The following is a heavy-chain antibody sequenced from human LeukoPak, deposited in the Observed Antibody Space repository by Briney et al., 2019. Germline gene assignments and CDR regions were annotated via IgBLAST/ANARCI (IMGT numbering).Heavy chain of an antibody. Sequence: GGSLRLSCAASGFTFSSYAMSWVRQAPGKGLEWVSAICGSGGSTYYADSVKGRFTISRDNSKNTLYLQMNSLRAEDTAVYYCAKGTLRIAVAGTVDYWGQGTLVTVSS. CDR1: GFTFSSYA. CDR2: ICGSGGST. V-gene: IGHV3-23*01. D-gene: IGHD6-19*01. CDR3: AKGTLRIAVAGTVDY. J-gene: IGHJ4*02.